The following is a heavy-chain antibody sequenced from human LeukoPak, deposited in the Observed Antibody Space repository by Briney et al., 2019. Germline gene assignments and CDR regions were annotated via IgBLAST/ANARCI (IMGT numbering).Heavy chain of an antibody. J-gene: IGHJ3*02. Sequence: SETLSLTCAVSADSFSSHYWTWIRQPPGKGLEWIGYISYIGSTNYNPSLKSRVTISIDTSKNQFSLKLSSVTAADTAVYYCARDLVTVAKGFDIWGQGTMVSVSS. CDR3: ARDLVTVAKGFDI. D-gene: IGHD4-17*01. CDR2: ISYIGST. V-gene: IGHV4-59*11. CDR1: ADSFSSHY.